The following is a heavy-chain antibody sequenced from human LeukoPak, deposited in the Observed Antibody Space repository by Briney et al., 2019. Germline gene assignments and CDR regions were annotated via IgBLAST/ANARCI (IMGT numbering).Heavy chain of an antibody. J-gene: IGHJ4*02. Sequence: PGGTLRLSCAASGFAFNTYAMSWVRQAPGTGLEWVSAISSGGGGSTYYADSVKGRFTISRDNSKNTLYLQMNSLRAEDTAVYYCAKTSRVVGATEVFDYWGQGTLVTVSS. V-gene: IGHV3-23*01. CDR1: GFAFNTYA. CDR3: AKTSRVVGATEVFDY. D-gene: IGHD1-26*01. CDR2: ISSGGGGST.